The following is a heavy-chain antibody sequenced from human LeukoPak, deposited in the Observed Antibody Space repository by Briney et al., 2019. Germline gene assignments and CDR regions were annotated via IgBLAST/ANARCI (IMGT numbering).Heavy chain of an antibody. CDR1: GGSISSGGYY. J-gene: IGHJ3*02. Sequence: SQTLSLTCTVSGGSISSGGYYWSWLRQHPGKGLEWIGYIYYSGSTYYNPSLKSRVTISVDTSKNQFSLKLSSVTAADTAVYYCARGYYDSSGYWPNAFDIWGQGTMVTVS. V-gene: IGHV4-31*03. D-gene: IGHD3-22*01. CDR3: ARGYYDSSGYWPNAFDI. CDR2: IYYSGST.